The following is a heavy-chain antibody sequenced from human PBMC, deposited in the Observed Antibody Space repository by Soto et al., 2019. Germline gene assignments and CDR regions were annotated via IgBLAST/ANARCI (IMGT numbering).Heavy chain of an antibody. CDR1: GFTVSSNY. CDR3: LLRFLEWLSDDAFDI. D-gene: IGHD3-3*01. CDR2: IYSGGST. J-gene: IGHJ3*02. Sequence: PGGSLSLSCAASGFTVSSNYMSWVRQAPGKGLEWVSVIYSGGSTYYADSVKGRFTISRDNSKNTLYLQMNSLRAEDTAVYYCLLRFLEWLSDDAFDIWGQGTMVTVSS. V-gene: IGHV3-66*01.